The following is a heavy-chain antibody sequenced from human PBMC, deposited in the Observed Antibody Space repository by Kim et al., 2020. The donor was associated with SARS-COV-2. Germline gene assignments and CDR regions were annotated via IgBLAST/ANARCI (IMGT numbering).Heavy chain of an antibody. Sequence: SETLSLTCTVSGGSISSSSYYWGWIRQPPGKGLEWIGSIYYSGSTYYIPSLKSRVTISVDTSKNQFSLKLSSVTAADTAVYYCARQVDGSGFDPWGQGTLVTVSS. CDR1: GGSISSSSYY. CDR3: ARQVDGSGFDP. V-gene: IGHV4-39*01. J-gene: IGHJ5*02. CDR2: IYYSGST. D-gene: IGHD3-10*01.